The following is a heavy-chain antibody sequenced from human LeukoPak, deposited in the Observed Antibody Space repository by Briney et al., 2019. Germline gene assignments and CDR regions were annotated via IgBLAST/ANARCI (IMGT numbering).Heavy chain of an antibody. D-gene: IGHD4-17*01. CDR1: GGTFSSYA. CDR3: ARVLAGYGFDY. J-gene: IGHJ4*02. Sequence: GSSVKVSCKASGGTFSSYAISWVRQAPGQGLEWMGRIIPILGIANYAQKFQGRVTITADNSTSTAYMELSSLGSEDTAVYYCARVLAGYGFDYWGQGTLVTVSS. CDR2: IIPILGIA. V-gene: IGHV1-69*04.